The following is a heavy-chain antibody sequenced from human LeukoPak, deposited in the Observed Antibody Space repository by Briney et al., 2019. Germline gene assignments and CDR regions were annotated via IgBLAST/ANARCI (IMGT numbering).Heavy chain of an antibody. CDR2: INPDTGDP. CDR3: VTGDYFDY. CDR1: GYIFSGYY. J-gene: IGHJ4*02. Sequence: ASVKVSCKASGYIFSGYYTHWVRQAPGQGLEWVGRINPDTGDPNYARKFRGWVTITTDTSISSGYMELSRLKSDDTAVYYCVTGDYFDYWGQGTLVIVSS. V-gene: IGHV1-2*04.